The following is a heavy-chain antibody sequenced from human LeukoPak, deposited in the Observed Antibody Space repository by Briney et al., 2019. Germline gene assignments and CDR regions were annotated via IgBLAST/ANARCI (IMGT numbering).Heavy chain of an antibody. V-gene: IGHV3-21*01. Sequence: GGSLRLSCAASGFTFSSYSMNWVRQAPGKGLEWVSSISSSSGYIYYADSVKGRFTISRDNAKNSLYLQMNSLRAEDTAVYYCARARSSSSGDYWGQGTLVTVFS. J-gene: IGHJ4*02. CDR3: ARARSSSSGDY. D-gene: IGHD6-6*01. CDR2: ISSSSGYI. CDR1: GFTFSSYS.